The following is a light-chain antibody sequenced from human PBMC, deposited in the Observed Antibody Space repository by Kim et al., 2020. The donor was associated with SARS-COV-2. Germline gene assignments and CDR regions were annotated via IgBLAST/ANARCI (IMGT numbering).Light chain of an antibody. V-gene: IGLV2-8*01. CDR3: SSYAGRNIVI. CDR1: SSDVGAYDY. CDR2: EVN. J-gene: IGLJ2*01. Sequence: QSVLTQPPSASGSPGQSVTISCTGTSSDVGAYDYVSWYQQHPGKAPKLMIYEVNKRPSGVPDRFSGSKSGTTASLTVSGLQTDDEADYFCSSYAGRNIVIFGGGTQLTVL.